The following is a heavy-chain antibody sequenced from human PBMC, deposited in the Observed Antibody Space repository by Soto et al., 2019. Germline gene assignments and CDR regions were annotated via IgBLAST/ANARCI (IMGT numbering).Heavy chain of an antibody. D-gene: IGHD2-15*01. CDR3: VYRGGSGGFGRDNWFDP. J-gene: IGHJ5*02. CDR1: GFSLTTSPVA. V-gene: IGHV2-5*02. CDR2: SYWDDST. Sequence: QITLKESGPTLVKPTQTLTLTCTFSGFSLTTSPVAVGWIRQPPGKALEWLAISYWDDSTNNFPSLNSRLTSAKVPSESPVVLIMTDLDTVDTAPYSCVYRGGSGGFGRDNWFDPWGQGTLVTVSS.